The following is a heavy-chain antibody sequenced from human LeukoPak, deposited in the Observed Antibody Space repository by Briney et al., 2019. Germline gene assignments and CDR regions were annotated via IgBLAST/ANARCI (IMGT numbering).Heavy chain of an antibody. J-gene: IGHJ6*02. D-gene: IGHD3-22*01. Sequence: SETLSLTCTVSGYSISSGYYWGWIRQPPGKGLEWIGSVYHSGSTYYNSSLKSRVTISVDTSKNQFSLKLSSVTAADTAVYYCARGYYYDSSGYPLYGMDVWGQGTTVTVSS. CDR2: VYHSGST. V-gene: IGHV4-38-2*02. CDR3: ARGYYYDSSGYPLYGMDV. CDR1: GYSISSGYY.